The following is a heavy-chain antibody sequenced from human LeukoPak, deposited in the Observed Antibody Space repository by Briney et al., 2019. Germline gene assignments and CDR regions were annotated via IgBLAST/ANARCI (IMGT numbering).Heavy chain of an antibody. V-gene: IGHV4-39*01. Sequence: SETLSLTCTVSGGSISSSSYYWGWIRQPPGKGLEWIGSIYYSGSTYYNPSLKSRVTISVDTSKNQFSLKLSSVTAADTAVYYCARRVAVGPYNWFDPWGQGTLVTVPS. CDR1: GGSISSSSYY. CDR2: IYYSGST. J-gene: IGHJ5*02. D-gene: IGHD6-19*01. CDR3: ARRVAVGPYNWFDP.